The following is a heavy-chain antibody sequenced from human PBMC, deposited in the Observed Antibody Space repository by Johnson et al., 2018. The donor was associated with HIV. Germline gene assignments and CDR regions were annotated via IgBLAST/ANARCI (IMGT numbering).Heavy chain of an antibody. D-gene: IGHD2-15*01. Sequence: EVQLVESGGTSIQPGGSLRLSCAASGFTVSSNYMSWVRQAPGKGLEWVSVIYSGGSTYYADSVKGRFTISRDNAKNSLYLQMNSLRAEDTAVYYCARARWYLGGGSCCAFDIWGQGTMVTVSS. CDR2: IYSGGST. V-gene: IGHV3-53*01. CDR1: GFTVSSNY. CDR3: ARARWYLGGGSCCAFDI. J-gene: IGHJ3*02.